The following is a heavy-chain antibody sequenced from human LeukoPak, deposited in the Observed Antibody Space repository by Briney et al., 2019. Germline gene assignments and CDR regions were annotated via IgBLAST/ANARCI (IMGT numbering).Heavy chain of an antibody. Sequence: SETLSLTCTVSGASISRSSYYWGWIRQPPGKGLEWIGYIYYSGSTYYNPSLKSRVTISVDTSKNHFSLKLTSVTAADTAVYYCARSGGEYYGSGFDPWGQGTLVTVSS. D-gene: IGHD3-10*01. CDR1: GASISRSSYY. CDR2: IYYSGST. CDR3: ARSGGEYYGSGFDP. V-gene: IGHV4-39*07. J-gene: IGHJ5*02.